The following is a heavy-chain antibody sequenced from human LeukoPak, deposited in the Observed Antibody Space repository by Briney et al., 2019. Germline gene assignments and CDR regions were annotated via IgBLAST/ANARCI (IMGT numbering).Heavy chain of an antibody. J-gene: IGHJ4*02. CDR1: GYTFTSNY. CDR3: ARDPPGRPYSSSSYG. CDR2: IIPMFGTA. V-gene: IGHV1-69*06. Sequence: ASVKVSCKAFGYTFTSNYMHWVRQAPGQGLEWMGGIIPMFGTANYAQKFQGRVTITADKSTSTAYMELSSLRSEDTAVYYCARDPPGRPYSSSSYGWGQGTLVTVSS. D-gene: IGHD6-6*01.